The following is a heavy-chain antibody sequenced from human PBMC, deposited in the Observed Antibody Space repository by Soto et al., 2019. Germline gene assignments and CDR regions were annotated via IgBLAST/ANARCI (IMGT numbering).Heavy chain of an antibody. D-gene: IGHD6-19*01. CDR2: ISGSGGST. CDR3: AKEGGSGWYGDTYYYYGMDV. V-gene: IGHV3-23*01. CDR1: GFTFSSYA. J-gene: IGHJ6*02. Sequence: GGSLRLSCAASGFTFSSYAMSWVRQAPGKGLEWVSAISGSGGSTYYADSVKGRFTISRDNSKNTLYLQMNSLRAEDTAVYYCAKEGGSGWYGDTYYYYGMDVWGQGTTVTVSS.